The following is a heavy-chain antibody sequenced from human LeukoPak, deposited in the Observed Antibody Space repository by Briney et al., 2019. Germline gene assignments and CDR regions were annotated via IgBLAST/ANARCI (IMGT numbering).Heavy chain of an antibody. CDR1: GYTFTSNH. J-gene: IGHJ4*02. CDR2: IYSGNGGR. D-gene: IGHD1-14*01. V-gene: IGHV1-46*01. CDR3: AREPPRVCHFDF. Sequence: ASVKVSCKPSGYTFTSNHIHWMRQAPGQGLEWMGTIYSGNGGRNYAQAFQGRVTMTGDTSTTTAYMELSSLRSDDTAIYYCAREPPRVCHFDFWGQGTLLTVSS.